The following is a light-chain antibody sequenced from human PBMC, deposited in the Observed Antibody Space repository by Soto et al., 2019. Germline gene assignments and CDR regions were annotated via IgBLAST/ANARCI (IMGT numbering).Light chain of an antibody. CDR2: GAK. V-gene: IGKV1-39*01. J-gene: IGKJ5*01. CDR1: QAISNY. Sequence: DIQMTHSPSFLSASVVYRITIPXXASQAISNYLNWYQQKPGKAPNLXRVGAKTLQRGVPSRFSGSGDGTDFTLTITTLQPEDVGIYYCQQCHATPLTFGQGTRLEIK. CDR3: QQCHATPLT.